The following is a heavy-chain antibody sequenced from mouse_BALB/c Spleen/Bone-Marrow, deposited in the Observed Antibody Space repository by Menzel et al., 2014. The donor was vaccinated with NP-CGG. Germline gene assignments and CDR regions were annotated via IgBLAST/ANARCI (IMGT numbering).Heavy chain of an antibody. J-gene: IGHJ2*01. CDR3: TRPGGYYFDY. V-gene: IGHV1-69*02. Sequence: QVQLKESGAELVRPGASVKLSCKASGYTFTSYWINWVKQRPGQGLEWIGNIYPSDSYTNYNQKFKDKATLTVDKSSSTAYMQLSSPTSEDSAVYYCTRPGGYYFDYWGQGTTLTVSS. CDR2: IYPSDSYT. CDR1: GYTFTSYW.